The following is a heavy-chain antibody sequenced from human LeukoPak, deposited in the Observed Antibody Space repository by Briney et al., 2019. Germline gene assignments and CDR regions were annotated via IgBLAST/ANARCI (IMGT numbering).Heavy chain of an antibody. CDR3: ASTRVGGTMAFDI. CDR2: IYSGGST. J-gene: IGHJ3*02. D-gene: IGHD3-10*01. CDR1: GFTVSSNH. V-gene: IGHV3-53*01. Sequence: GGSLRLSCAASGFTVSSNHMSGVRQAPGKGLEWVSVIYSGGSTFYADSVQGRFTISRDNSKNTLYLQMNSLRADDTAVYYCASTRVGGTMAFDIWGQGTMVTVSS.